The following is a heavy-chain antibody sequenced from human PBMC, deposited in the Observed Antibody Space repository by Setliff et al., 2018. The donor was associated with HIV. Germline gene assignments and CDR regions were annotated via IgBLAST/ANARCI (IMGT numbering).Heavy chain of an antibody. Sequence: ASVKVSCKASGYTFTSYGISWVRQAPGQGLEWMGWINAANGNTKYSQKFQGRVTIIRDTSASTAYMELSSLRSEDTAVYYCAAARLLNDYRDPGAYYFDFWGQGTLVTVSS. CDR1: GYTFTSYG. V-gene: IGHV1-18*01. CDR3: AAARLLNDYRDPGAYYFDF. D-gene: IGHD4-4*01. CDR2: INAANGNT. J-gene: IGHJ4*02.